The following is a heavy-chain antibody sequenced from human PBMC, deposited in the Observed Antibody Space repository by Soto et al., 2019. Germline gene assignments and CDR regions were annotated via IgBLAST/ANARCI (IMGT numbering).Heavy chain of an antibody. CDR3: AKDVILNFDY. D-gene: IGHD2-21*01. J-gene: IGHJ4*02. V-gene: IGHV3-30*18. CDR1: GVTFSHYA. CDR2: MSYDGSNE. Sequence: QVQLVESGGGVVQPGRSLRLSCAASGVTFSHYAMHWVRQAPGKGLEWVALMSYDGSNEYYAASVKGRFTISRDNSKTTLYLQMKSLRAEDTVVYYCAKDVILNFDYWGQGTLVTVS.